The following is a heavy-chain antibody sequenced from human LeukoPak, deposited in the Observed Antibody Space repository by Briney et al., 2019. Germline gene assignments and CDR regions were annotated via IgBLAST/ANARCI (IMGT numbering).Heavy chain of an antibody. V-gene: IGHV3-48*02. CDR1: GFTFSSYS. CDR3: ARGVYYDILFSFDMDV. Sequence: GGSLRLSCAASGFTFSSYSMNWVRQAPGKGLEWVSYISSSSSTIYYADSVKGRFTISRDNAKNSLYLQMNGLRDEDTAVYYWARGVYYDILFSFDMDVWGQGTTVTVSS. D-gene: IGHD3-9*01. CDR2: ISSSSSTI. J-gene: IGHJ6*02.